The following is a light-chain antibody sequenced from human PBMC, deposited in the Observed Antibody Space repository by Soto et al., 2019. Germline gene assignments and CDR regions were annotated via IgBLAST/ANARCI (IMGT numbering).Light chain of an antibody. CDR1: SSNIGDNP. CDR3: VSWDDSLNAL. V-gene: IGLV1-44*01. CDR2: IND. Sequence: QSALTQPPSASGTPGQRITISCSGSSSNIGDNPVNWYQPLPGAAPKLLIYINDQRPSGVPDRFSGSKSGTPASLAISGLQTEDEADYYCVSWDDSLNALFGKGTKVTVL. J-gene: IGLJ1*01.